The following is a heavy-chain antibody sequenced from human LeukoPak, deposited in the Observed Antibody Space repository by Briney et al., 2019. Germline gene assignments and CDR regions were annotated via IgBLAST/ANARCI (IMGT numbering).Heavy chain of an antibody. CDR1: GYTFTSYY. CDR2: INPSGGST. CDR3: ARIGYSGYDLFYYYYSMDV. D-gene: IGHD5-12*01. V-gene: IGHV1-46*01. J-gene: IGHJ6*02. Sequence: GASVKVSCKASGYTFTSYYMHWVRQAPGQGLEWMGIINPSGGSTSYAQKFQGRVTMTRDTSTSTVYMELSSLRSDDTAVYYCARIGYSGYDLFYYYYSMDVWGQGTTVTVSS.